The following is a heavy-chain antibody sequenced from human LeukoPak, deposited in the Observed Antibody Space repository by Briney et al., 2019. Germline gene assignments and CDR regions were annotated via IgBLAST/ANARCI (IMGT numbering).Heavy chain of an antibody. Sequence: PSETLSLTCTVSGYSISSGYYWGWIRQPPGKGLEWIGSIYHSGNTFYNPSLKSRVTISVDRSKNQFSLRMNSVTAADTAVYYCARSIGTARRNWYFDLWGRGTLVTVSS. CDR2: IYHSGNT. D-gene: IGHD6-13*01. CDR1: GYSISSGYY. J-gene: IGHJ2*01. CDR3: ARSIGTARRNWYFDL. V-gene: IGHV4-38-2*02.